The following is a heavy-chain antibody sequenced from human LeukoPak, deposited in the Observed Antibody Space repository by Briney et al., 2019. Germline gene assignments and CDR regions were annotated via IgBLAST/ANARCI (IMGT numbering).Heavy chain of an antibody. J-gene: IGHJ6*02. CDR1: GFTFKTHA. CDR3: AKRLKRNYYYHYAMDV. CDR2: IDDSGVIR. V-gene: IGHV3-23*01. Sequence: GGSLRLSCAASGFTFKTHALSWVRQAPGKGLEWVSRIDDSGVIRSYADSVKGRFTISRDNSKMTLTLQMNSLRAEDTAVYYCAKRLKRNYYYHYAMDVWGQGTTVTVSS. D-gene: IGHD3-22*01.